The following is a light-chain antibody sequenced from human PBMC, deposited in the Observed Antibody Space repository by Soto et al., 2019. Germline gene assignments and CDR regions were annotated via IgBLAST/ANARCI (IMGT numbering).Light chain of an antibody. CDR2: GAS. J-gene: IGKJ1*01. CDR1: QSVDSSF. Sequence: EIVLTQSPGSLSLSPGERATLSCRASQSVDSSFFAWYQQKPGQAPRLLIYGASNRATGIPDRFSGSGSGTDFTLTMSRLEPEDFAVYYCQQYVSSVTFGQGTKGEIK. CDR3: QQYVSSVT. V-gene: IGKV3-20*01.